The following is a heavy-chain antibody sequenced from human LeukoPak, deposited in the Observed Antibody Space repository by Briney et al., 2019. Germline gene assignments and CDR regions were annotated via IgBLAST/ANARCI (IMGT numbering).Heavy chain of an antibody. J-gene: IGHJ4*02. V-gene: IGHV3-23*03. D-gene: IGHD2-15*01. Sequence: PGGSLRLSCSASGFSFSSYAMTWVRQAPGKGLEWVSIVYGGDHSTYYVDSVRGRFTISRDNSKNTLYLQMNSLRAEDTAVYYCVKGKFLLSNWGQGTLVTVSS. CDR3: VKGKFLLSN. CDR2: VYGGDHST. CDR1: GFSFSSYA.